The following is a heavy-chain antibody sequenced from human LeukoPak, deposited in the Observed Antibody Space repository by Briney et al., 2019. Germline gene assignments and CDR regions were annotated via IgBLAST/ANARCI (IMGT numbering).Heavy chain of an antibody. CDR2: ISGYNGHT. V-gene: IGHV1-18*01. D-gene: IGHD1-26*01. CDR3: ARKIAPGGTGLGCLDA. J-gene: IGHJ5*02. Sequence: ASVKVSCKASGDRFNSFGISWVRQVPGQGLEWMGWISGYNGHTKYSQNLLGGVTLTTDTSSSTAYMELRSLRSDDTAVYYCARKIAPGGTGLGCLDAWGQGTLVLVSS. CDR1: GDRFNSFG.